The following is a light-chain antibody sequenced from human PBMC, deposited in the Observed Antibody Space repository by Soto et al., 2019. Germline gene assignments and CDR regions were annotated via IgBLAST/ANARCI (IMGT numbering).Light chain of an antibody. V-gene: IGLV2-8*01. CDR2: EVV. Sequence: QSALTQPPSASGSPGQSVTISCTGTKNDIGVYDFVSWYQHHPGKAPRLIIYEVVQRPSGVPDRFSGSKSGNTASLTVSGLQAADEADYYCSSSTSSSTLVFGTGTKLTVL. CDR1: KNDIGVYDF. J-gene: IGLJ1*01. CDR3: SSSTSSSTLV.